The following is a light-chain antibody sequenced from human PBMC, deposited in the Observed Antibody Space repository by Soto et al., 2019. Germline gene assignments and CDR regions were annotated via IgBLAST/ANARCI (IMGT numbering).Light chain of an antibody. CDR1: SSNIGAGFD. CDR2: SNT. J-gene: IGLJ3*02. Sequence: QSVLTQPPSVSGAPGQTVTISCTGSSSNIGAGFDVHWYQQVPGTAPKLVLYSNTARPSGVPDRFSGSRSGSSGSLAITGLQPEDEADYYCASWDDSLNGQGVFGGGTKLTVL. CDR3: ASWDDSLNGQGV. V-gene: IGLV1-40*01.